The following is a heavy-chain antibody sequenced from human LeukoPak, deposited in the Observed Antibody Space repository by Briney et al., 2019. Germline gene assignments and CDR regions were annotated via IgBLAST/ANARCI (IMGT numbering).Heavy chain of an antibody. Sequence: GASVKVSCKASGGTFSSYAISWVRQAPGQGLEWMGGIIPIFGTANYAQKFQGRVTITADESTSTAYMELRSLRSDDTAVYYCARDHSSGWYNTGLDYWGQGTLVTVSS. CDR3: ARDHSSGWYNTGLDY. CDR1: GGTFSSYA. CDR2: IIPIFGTA. D-gene: IGHD6-19*01. J-gene: IGHJ4*02. V-gene: IGHV1-69*01.